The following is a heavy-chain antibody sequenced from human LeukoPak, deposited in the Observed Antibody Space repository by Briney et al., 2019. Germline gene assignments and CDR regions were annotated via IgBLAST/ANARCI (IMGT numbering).Heavy chain of an antibody. D-gene: IGHD3-10*01. CDR1: GFTFSSYG. CDR3: ANSRGHGSGNL. J-gene: IGHJ5*02. CDR2: ISGSGDRT. Sequence: GGSLRLSCATSGFTFSSYGFHWVRQALGKGLEWVSGISGSGDRTYYADAVKGRFTISRDNSKNTVYLQMDSLRAEDTAVYYCANSRGHGSGNLWGQGTLVTVSS. V-gene: IGHV3-23*01.